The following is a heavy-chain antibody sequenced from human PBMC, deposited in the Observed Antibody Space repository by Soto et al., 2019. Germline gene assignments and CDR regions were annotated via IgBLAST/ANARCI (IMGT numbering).Heavy chain of an antibody. Sequence: SQTLSLTCAISGDSVSSNNAAWNWVRQSPSRGLEWLGRTYYRSRWYNDYAGSVESRITINPDTSKNQFSLHLNSVTPDDTAIYYCARIAPGGSGGGGDYWGQGTLVTVSS. CDR3: ARIAPGGSGGGGDY. D-gene: IGHD6-19*01. J-gene: IGHJ4*02. V-gene: IGHV6-1*01. CDR2: TYYRSRWYN. CDR1: GDSVSSNNAA.